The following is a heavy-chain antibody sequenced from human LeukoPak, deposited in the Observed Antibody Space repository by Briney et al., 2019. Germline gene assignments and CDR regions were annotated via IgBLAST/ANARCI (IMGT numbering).Heavy chain of an antibody. Sequence: GGSLRLSCAASGFTLSSYTTHWVRQAPGKGLEWLTLMSYDGKNEYYADSVKGRFTISRDKPKNTLYLQMNSLRREDTAIYYCAAGFGSLDSWGPGTLVTVSS. CDR2: MSYDGKNE. CDR3: AAGFGSLDS. V-gene: IGHV3-30*01. J-gene: IGHJ4*02. CDR1: GFTLSSYT. D-gene: IGHD3-16*01.